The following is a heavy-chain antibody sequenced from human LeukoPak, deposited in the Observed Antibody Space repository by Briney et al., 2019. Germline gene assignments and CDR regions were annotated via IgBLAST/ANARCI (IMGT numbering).Heavy chain of an antibody. CDR3: ARVYYYGSGSYQDY. V-gene: IGHV4-39*07. J-gene: IGHJ4*02. Sequence: SETLSLTCTVSGGSISSSSYYWGWIRQPPGKGLEWIGSIYYGGSTYYNPSLKSRVTISVDTSKNQFSLKLSSVTAADTAVYYCARVYYYGSGSYQDYWGQGTLVTVSS. CDR2: IYYGGST. CDR1: GGSISSSSYY. D-gene: IGHD3-10*01.